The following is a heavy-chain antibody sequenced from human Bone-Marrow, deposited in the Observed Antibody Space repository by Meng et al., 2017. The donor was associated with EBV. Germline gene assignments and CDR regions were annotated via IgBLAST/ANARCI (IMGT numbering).Heavy chain of an antibody. CDR3: ARAADDYGDYILWFDP. Sequence: QVQLGRPGAELKKPGASVKVSCHASGYTFTDSYIHWVRQAPGQGLEWMGIINPYGGIANYAEKFDGRVTMTRDTSTSTVYLELSSLRSEDTAVYYCARAADDYGDYILWFDPWGQGTLVTVSS. J-gene: IGHJ5*02. V-gene: IGHV1-46*01. D-gene: IGHD4-17*01. CDR1: GYTFTDSY. CDR2: INPYGGIA.